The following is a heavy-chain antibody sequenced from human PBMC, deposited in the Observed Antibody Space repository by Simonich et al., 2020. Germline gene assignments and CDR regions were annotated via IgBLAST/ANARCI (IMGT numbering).Heavy chain of an antibody. J-gene: IGHJ5*02. Sequence: EVQLVESGGGLVQPGGSLRLASAASGFTFSSFDMHWVRQAKGTGLECVSSIDTDGTKYYPGTVKVRFNISRENAKNSLYLQMNRRRAGYTAVYYCARGGYSGSYHWFDPWGQGTLVTVSS. D-gene: IGHD1-26*01. V-gene: IGHV3-13*01. CDR2: IDTDGTK. CDR3: ARGGYSGSYHWFDP. CDR1: GFTFSSFD.